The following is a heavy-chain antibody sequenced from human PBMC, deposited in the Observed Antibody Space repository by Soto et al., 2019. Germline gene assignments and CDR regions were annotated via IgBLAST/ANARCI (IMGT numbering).Heavy chain of an antibody. V-gene: IGHV1-8*01. CDR2: MNPSGGST. D-gene: IGHD5-18*01. CDR3: ARDGEVDTAMVTDWFDP. CDR1: GYTFTSYD. Sequence: ASVKVSCKASGYTFTSYDINCVRQATGQGLEWMGWMNPSGGSTSYAQKFQGRVTMTRDTSTSTVYMELSSLRSEDTAVYYCARDGEVDTAMVTDWFDPWGQGTLVTVSS. J-gene: IGHJ5*02.